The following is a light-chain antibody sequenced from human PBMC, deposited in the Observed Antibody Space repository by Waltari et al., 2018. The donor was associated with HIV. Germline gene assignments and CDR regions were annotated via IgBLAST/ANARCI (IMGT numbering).Light chain of an antibody. CDR3: ATWDDSLSGVL. CDR1: RSNIGSHS. Sequence: SVLTQPPSASGTPGQRVTISCSGRRSNIGSHSVFRYQQLPGTAPKLLMHRNHQRPSGVPDRFSDSTSGTSASLAISGLRSEDEADYYCATWDDSLSGVLFGGGTKLTVL. CDR2: RNH. J-gene: IGLJ2*01. V-gene: IGLV1-47*01.